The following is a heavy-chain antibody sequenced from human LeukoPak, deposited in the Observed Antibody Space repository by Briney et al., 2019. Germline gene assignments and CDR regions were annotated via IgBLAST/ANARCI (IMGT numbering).Heavy chain of an antibody. V-gene: IGHV3-48*04. CDR1: GFTFSSYS. D-gene: IGHD2-15*01. J-gene: IGHJ6*03. CDR2: ISSSSTK. CDR3: ARVLRYCSGGNCYSGGLGYMDV. Sequence: GGSLRLSCAASGFTFSSYSMNWVRQAPGKGLEWVSYISSSSTKYYADSVKGRFTISRDNAKNSLFLQMNSLRAEDTAVYYCARVLRYCSGGNCYSGGLGYMDVWGKGTTVTISS.